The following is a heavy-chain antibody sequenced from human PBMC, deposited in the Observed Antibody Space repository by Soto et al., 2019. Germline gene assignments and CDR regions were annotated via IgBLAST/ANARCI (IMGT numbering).Heavy chain of an antibody. J-gene: IGHJ3*02. Sequence: QVQLQESGPGLVKPSQTLSLTCTVSGGSVSSGGYYWSWIRQHPGKGLEWIGYIYYSGSTYSNPSLKSRGTITPDKSKNHFSLNLSSVTAADTAVYYCAQEGGQNYGGNLGAFDIWGQGTMVTVSS. CDR1: GGSVSSGGYY. CDR3: AQEGGQNYGGNLGAFDI. CDR2: IYYSGST. V-gene: IGHV4-31*03. D-gene: IGHD4-17*01.